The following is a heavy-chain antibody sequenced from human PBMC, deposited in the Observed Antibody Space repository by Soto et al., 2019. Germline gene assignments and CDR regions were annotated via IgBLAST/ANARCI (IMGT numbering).Heavy chain of an antibody. CDR2: ISAYNGNT. Sequence: GASVKVSCKASGYTFASYAISWMRQAPGQGLEWMGWISAYNGNTNYAQKLQGRVTMTTDTSTSTAYMELRSLGSDDTAVYYCARDPPPPDPWGQGTLVTVSS. CDR1: GYTFASYA. V-gene: IGHV1-18*01. J-gene: IGHJ5*02. CDR3: ARDPPPPDP.